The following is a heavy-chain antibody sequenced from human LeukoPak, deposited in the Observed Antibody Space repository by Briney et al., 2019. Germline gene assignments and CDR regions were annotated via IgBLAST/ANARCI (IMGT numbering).Heavy chain of an antibody. D-gene: IGHD1-14*01. CDR3: AKAKLKPDAFDI. CDR2: ISGSCGST. Sequence: TGGSLRLSCAASGFTFSSYAMSWVRQAPGKGLEWVSAISGSCGSTYYADSVKGRFTISRDNSKNTLYLQINSLRAEDTAVYYCAKAKLKPDAFDIWGQGTMVTVSS. V-gene: IGHV3-23*01. J-gene: IGHJ3*02. CDR1: GFTFSSYA.